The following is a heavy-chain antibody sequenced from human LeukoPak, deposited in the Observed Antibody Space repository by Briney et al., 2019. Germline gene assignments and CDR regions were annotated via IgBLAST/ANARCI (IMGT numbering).Heavy chain of an antibody. CDR3: ARGPYYDILTGYYNSWYFDL. CDR2: ISAYNGNT. D-gene: IGHD3-9*01. CDR1: GGTFSSYA. V-gene: IGHV1-18*01. J-gene: IGHJ2*01. Sequence: VASVKVSCKASGGTFSSYAISWVRQAPGQGLEWMGWISAYNGNTNYAQKLQGRVTMTTDTSTSTAYMELRSLRSDDTAVYYCARGPYYDILTGYYNSWYFDLWGRGTLVTVSS.